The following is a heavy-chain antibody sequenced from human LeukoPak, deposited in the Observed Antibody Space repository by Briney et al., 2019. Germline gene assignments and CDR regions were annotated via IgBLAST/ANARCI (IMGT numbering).Heavy chain of an antibody. CDR2: IYSGGSA. J-gene: IGHJ4*02. V-gene: IGHV3-53*04. CDR3: ARGATTYFDY. CDR1: GFTVSSNY. D-gene: IGHD1-1*01. Sequence: PGGSLRLSCAASGFTVSSNYMSWVRQAPGKGLEWVSVIYSGGSAYYADSVKGRFTISRHNSKNTLYLQMNSLRAEDTAVYYCARGATTYFDYWGQGTLVTVSS.